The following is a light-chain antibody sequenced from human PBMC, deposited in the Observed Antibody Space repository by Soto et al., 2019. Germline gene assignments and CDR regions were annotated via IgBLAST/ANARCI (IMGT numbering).Light chain of an antibody. CDR3: LQDYNYPWT. Sequence: PMTRSASSLSASVGDRVSITCRASRYIRTALSWYQHRPGQAPKVLICVASSLQSGVPSRFSGSGYGTDFTLTISSLQPEDFATYYCLQDYNYPWTFGQGTKVDIK. CDR1: RYIRTA. CDR2: VAS. V-gene: IGKV1-6*01. J-gene: IGKJ1*01.